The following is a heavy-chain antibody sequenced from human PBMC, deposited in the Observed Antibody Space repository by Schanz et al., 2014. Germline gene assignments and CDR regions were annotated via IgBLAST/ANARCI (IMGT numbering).Heavy chain of an antibody. CDR2: ISGSGGST. D-gene: IGHD2-2*01. J-gene: IGHJ4*02. CDR3: AKDLLYGAPMPLNHLDY. CDR1: GFTFNSYA. V-gene: IGHV3-23*01. Sequence: DVQLLESGGGLVQPGGSLRLSCAASGFTFNSYAMTWVRQAPGKGLEWVSGISGSGGSTYYADSVKGRFTISRDNSKNTLYLQMNSLRAEDTAVYYCAKDLLYGAPMPLNHLDYWGQGTLVTVSS.